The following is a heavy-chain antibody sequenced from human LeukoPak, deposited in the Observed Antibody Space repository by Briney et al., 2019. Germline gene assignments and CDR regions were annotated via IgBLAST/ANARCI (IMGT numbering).Heavy chain of an antibody. J-gene: IGHJ4*02. D-gene: IGHD6-13*01. CDR1: GYTFTGYY. CDR3: ARDPASSWALYYFDY. V-gene: IGHV1-2*02. CDR2: INPNSGGT. Sequence: GASVKVSCKASGYTFTGYYMHWVRQAPGQGLEWMGWINPNSGGTSYAQKFQGRVTMTRDTSTSTVYMELSSLRSEDTAVYYCARDPASSWALYYFDYWGQGTLVTVSS.